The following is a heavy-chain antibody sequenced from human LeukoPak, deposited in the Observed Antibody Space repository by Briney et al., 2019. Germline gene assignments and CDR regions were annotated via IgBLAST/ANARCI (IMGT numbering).Heavy chain of an antibody. D-gene: IGHD6-13*01. CDR1: GGSISSYY. CDR2: VYYSGNT. J-gene: IGHJ4*02. CDR3: ARRARATAGGDYFDY. V-gene: IGHV4-59*08. Sequence: SETLSLTCTVSGGSISSYYWTWIRQPPGQGLEWMGYVYYSGNTNYNPSLKSRVNISLDTSRNQFSLSLTSVTAADTAAYYCARRARATAGGDYFDYWGQGTLVTVSS.